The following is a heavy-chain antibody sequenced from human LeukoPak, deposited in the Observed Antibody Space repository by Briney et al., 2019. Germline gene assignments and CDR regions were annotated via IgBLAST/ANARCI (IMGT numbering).Heavy chain of an antibody. D-gene: IGHD3-10*01. CDR3: AREGTMVRGVKKAFDI. Sequence: GGSLRLSCAASGFTFSSYSMNWARQAPGKGLEWVSSISSSSSYIYYADSVKGRFTISRDNAKNSLYLQMNSLRAEDTAVYYCAREGTMVRGVKKAFDIWGQGTMVTVSS. CDR1: GFTFSSYS. CDR2: ISSSSSYI. J-gene: IGHJ3*02. V-gene: IGHV3-21*01.